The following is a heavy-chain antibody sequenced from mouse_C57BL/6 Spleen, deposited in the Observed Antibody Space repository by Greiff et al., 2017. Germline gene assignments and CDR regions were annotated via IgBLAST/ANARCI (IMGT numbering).Heavy chain of an antibody. V-gene: IGHV6-6*01. CDR2: IRNKANNHAT. Sequence: EVKLVESGGGLVQPGGSMKLSCAASGFTFSDAWMDWVRQSPEKGLEWVADIRNKANNHATYYAESVKGRFTISRDDSKSSVYLQMNSLRAEDTGIYYCTPRDGWYFDVWGTGTTVTVSS. J-gene: IGHJ1*03. CDR1: GFTFSDAW. D-gene: IGHD3-1*01. CDR3: TPRDGWYFDV.